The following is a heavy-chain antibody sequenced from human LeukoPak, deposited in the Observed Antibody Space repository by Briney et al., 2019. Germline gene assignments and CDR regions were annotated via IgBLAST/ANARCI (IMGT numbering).Heavy chain of an antibody. CDR1: GGTLSSYA. D-gene: IGHD3-3*01. CDR3: ARDYDFWSGYSRGAFDI. CDR2: IIPIFGTA. V-gene: IGHV1-69*13. Sequence: AASVKVSCKASGGTLSSYAISWVRQAPGQGLEWMGGIIPIFGTANYAQKFQGRVTITADESTSTAYMELSSLRSEDTAVYYCARDYDFWSGYSRGAFDIWGQGTMVTVSS. J-gene: IGHJ3*02.